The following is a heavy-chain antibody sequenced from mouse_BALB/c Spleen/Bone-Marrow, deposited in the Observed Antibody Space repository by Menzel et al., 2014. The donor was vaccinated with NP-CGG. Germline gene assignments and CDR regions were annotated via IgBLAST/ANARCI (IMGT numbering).Heavy chain of an antibody. CDR1: GFNIKDTY. J-gene: IGHJ3*01. CDR2: IDPANGNT. Sequence: VQLKQSGAELVKPGASVKLSCTASGFNIKDTYMHWVKQRPEQGLEWIGRIDPANGNTKYDPKFQGKATITADTSSNTAYLQLSSLTSEDTAVCYCANYYYGSSLFAYWGQGTLVTVSA. CDR3: ANYYYGSSLFAY. V-gene: IGHV14-3*02. D-gene: IGHD1-1*01.